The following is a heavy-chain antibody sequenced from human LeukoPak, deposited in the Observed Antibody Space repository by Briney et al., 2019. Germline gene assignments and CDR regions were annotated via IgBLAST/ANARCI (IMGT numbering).Heavy chain of an antibody. D-gene: IGHD1-7*01. V-gene: IGHV1-18*04. CDR2: ISVYNGNT. CDR3: ARVQTGTTRSIDY. CDR1: GYTFGTHW. J-gene: IGHJ4*02. Sequence: ASVKVSCKASGYTFGTHWMHWVRQAPGQGLEWMGWISVYNGNTNYAQKLQARLTMTTDTFTSTAYMELSRLRSDDTAVYYCARVQTGTTRSIDYWGQGTLVTVSS.